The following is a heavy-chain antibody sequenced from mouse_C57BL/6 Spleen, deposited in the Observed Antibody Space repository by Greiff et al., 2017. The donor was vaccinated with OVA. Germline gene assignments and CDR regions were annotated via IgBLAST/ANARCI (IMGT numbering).Heavy chain of an antibody. CDR2: INYDSSST. D-gene: IGHD3-1*01. CDR1: GFTFSDYY. CDR3: ARDRDYFDY. Sequence: EVKLMESEGGLVQPGSSMKLSCTASGFTFSDYYMAWVRQVPEKGLEWVANINYDSSSTYYLDSLKSRFIISRDNAKNILYLQMSSLKSEDTATYYCARDRDYFDYWGQGTTLTVSS. J-gene: IGHJ2*01. V-gene: IGHV5-16*01.